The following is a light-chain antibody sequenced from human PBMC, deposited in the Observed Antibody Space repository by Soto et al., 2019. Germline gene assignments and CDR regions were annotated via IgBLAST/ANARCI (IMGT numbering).Light chain of an antibody. CDR2: DAS. V-gene: IGKV1-5*01. Sequence: DIQMTQSPSTLSAFVGDRGTITCRASQSISRWLAWYQQKPGKAPKPLNYDASTSESGGPSRLSGSGSADKFALPISSLQPDDFGSYYSKQYNNYPWTFGQGTKVDIK. CDR3: KQYNNYPWT. J-gene: IGKJ1*01. CDR1: QSISRW.